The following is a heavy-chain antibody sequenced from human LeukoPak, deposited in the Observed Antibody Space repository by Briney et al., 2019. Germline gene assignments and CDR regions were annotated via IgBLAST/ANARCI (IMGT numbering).Heavy chain of an antibody. J-gene: IGHJ3*02. Sequence: GGSLRLSCAASGFTFSSYSMSWVRQAPGKGLEWVSYISGTSRTIYYADSVKGRFTISRDNAKNSLSLQMNSLRDEDTAVYYCVRDRAVSPFPPDAFDMWGQGTMVTVAS. CDR3: VRDRAVSPFPPDAFDM. CDR2: ISGTSRTI. CDR1: GFTFSSYS. D-gene: IGHD4-17*01. V-gene: IGHV3-48*02.